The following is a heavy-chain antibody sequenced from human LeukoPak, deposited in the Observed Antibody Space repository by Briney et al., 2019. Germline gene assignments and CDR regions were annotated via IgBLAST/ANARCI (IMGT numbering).Heavy chain of an antibody. V-gene: IGHV4-59*12. CDR1: GGSISSYY. D-gene: IGHD1-26*01. J-gene: IGHJ5*02. CDR3: ARDPTTWWFDR. Sequence: PSETLSLTCTVSGGSISSYYWSWIRQPPGKGLEWIGSIYHSGSTYYNPSLKSRVTISVDTSKNQFSLKLSSVTAADTAVYYCARDPTTWWFDRWGLGTLVSVSS. CDR2: IYHSGST.